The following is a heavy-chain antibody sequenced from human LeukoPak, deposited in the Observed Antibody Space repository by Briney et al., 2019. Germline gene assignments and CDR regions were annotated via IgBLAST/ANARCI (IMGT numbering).Heavy chain of an antibody. J-gene: IGHJ3*02. CDR1: GYTFTSYY. CDR3: ARARPTTTTLWSAFDI. Sequence: ASVKVSCKASGYTFTSYYMHWVRQAPGQGLEWMGIINPSGGSTSYAQKFQGRVTMTRDTSTSTVYMELSSLRSEDTAVYYCARARPTTTTLWSAFDIWGQGTMVTVSS. CDR2: INPSGGST. V-gene: IGHV1-46*01. D-gene: IGHD2/OR15-2a*01.